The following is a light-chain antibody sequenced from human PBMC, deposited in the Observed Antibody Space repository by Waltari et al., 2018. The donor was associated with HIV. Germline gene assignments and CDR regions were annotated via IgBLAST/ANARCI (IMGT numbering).Light chain of an antibody. J-gene: IGKJ2*01. CDR1: QTIRNY. Sequence: DIQVTQSPSSLSASVGDRVTISCRASQTIRNYLNGYQQKPGKVPKALIYAASSLQSGVPSRFSGSGSGTDFTLTISSLQPEDFATYDCQQSYTFPYTFGQGTKLEIK. CDR3: QQSYTFPYT. V-gene: IGKV1-39*01. CDR2: AAS.